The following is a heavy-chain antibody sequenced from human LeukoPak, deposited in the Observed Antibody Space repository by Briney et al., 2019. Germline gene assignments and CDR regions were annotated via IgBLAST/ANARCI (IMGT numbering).Heavy chain of an antibody. D-gene: IGHD4-17*01. CDR2: IYHSGST. CDR1: GGSISSYS. V-gene: IGHV4-30-2*01. CDR3: AGRLNGDPFDY. J-gene: IGHJ4*02. Sequence: SETLSLTCTVSGGSISSYSWSWIRQPPGKGLEWIGYIYHSGSTYYNPSLKSRVTISVDRSKNQFSLKLSSVTAADTAVYYCAGRLNGDPFDYWGQGTLVTVSS.